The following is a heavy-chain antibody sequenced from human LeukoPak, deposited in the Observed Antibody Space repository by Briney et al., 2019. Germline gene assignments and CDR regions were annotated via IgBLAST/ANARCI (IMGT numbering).Heavy chain of an antibody. Sequence: ASVKVSCKASGYTFSSYDISWVRQAPGQGLEWMGWISGHNDNINYAQTVQGRVTMTTDTSTNTAYMELRSLRPDDTAVYYCARVYYDSSGYYVPADYWGQGTLVTVSS. V-gene: IGHV1-18*01. CDR1: GYTFSSYD. CDR3: ARVYYDSSGYYVPADY. J-gene: IGHJ4*02. CDR2: ISGHNDNI. D-gene: IGHD3-22*01.